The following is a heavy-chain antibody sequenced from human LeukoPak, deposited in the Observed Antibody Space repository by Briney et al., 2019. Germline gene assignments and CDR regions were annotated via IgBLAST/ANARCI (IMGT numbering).Heavy chain of an antibody. Sequence: GGSLRLSCAASGFTFSNAWMSWVPQAPGKGLECVGRIKSKTDGGTTDYAAPVKGRFTISRDDTKNSLLLQMNSLKTEDTAVCYCARAPPIGATYSFDYWGQGTLVTVSS. V-gene: IGHV3-15*01. CDR2: IKSKTDGGTT. D-gene: IGHD4/OR15-4a*01. CDR3: ARAPPIGATYSFDY. CDR1: GFTFSNAW. J-gene: IGHJ4*02.